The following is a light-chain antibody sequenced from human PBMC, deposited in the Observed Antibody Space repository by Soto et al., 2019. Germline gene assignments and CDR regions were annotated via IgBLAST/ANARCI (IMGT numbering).Light chain of an antibody. V-gene: IGKV3-20*01. J-gene: IGKJ1*01. CDR3: QLYGSSPSWT. CDR1: QSDSSSY. Sequence: EIVLTQSPGTLSLSPGERATLSCRASQSDSSSYLAWYQQKPGQAPRLLIYGASSRATGIPDRFSGSGSGTDFTLTISRLEPEDFAVYYCQLYGSSPSWTFGQGTKVEIK. CDR2: GAS.